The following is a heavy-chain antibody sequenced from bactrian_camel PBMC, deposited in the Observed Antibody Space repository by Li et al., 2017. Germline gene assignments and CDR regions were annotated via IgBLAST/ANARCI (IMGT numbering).Heavy chain of an antibody. CDR2: ILNDGTT. CDR3: AASGVPGFVAGGAICPYNY. CDR1: GDTYSDYC. V-gene: IGHV3S9*01. Sequence: HVQLVESGGGSVQAGRSLRLACAASGDTYSDYCMGWFRRAPGKVLEWVSVILNDGTTIYADPVKGRFTISQDKGKNTVYLLMNSLKPDDSGTYYCAASGVPGFVAGGAICPYNYRGQGTQVTVS. J-gene: IGHJ4*01. D-gene: IGHD5*01.